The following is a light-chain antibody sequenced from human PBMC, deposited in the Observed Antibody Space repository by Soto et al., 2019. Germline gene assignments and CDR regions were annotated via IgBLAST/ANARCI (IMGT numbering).Light chain of an antibody. CDR2: ATS. CDR1: QSVGGN. V-gene: IGKV3-15*01. J-gene: IGKJ2*01. Sequence: ETVMTQSPVTLSVSPGERATLSCRASQSVGGNVAWYQQKPGLAPRLLMYATSTRATGIPAKFSGSGSGTQFTLTISSLQSEDSAVYFCQQYSDWPPYTFGQGTKLEIK. CDR3: QQYSDWPPYT.